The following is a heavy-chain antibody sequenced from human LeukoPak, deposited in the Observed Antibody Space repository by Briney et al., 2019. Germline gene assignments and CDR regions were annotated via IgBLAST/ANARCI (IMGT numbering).Heavy chain of an antibody. D-gene: IGHD5-18*01. J-gene: IGHJ4*02. CDR3: ARVKTRSPRAAMVNFDY. CDR2: INPNSGGT. Sequence: ASVKVSCKASGYTFSRYGISWVRQAPGQGLEWMGWINPNSGGTNYAQKFQGRVTMTRDTSISTAYMELSRLRSDDTAVYYCARVKTRSPRAAMVNFDYWGQGTLVTVSS. CDR1: GYTFSRYG. V-gene: IGHV1-2*02.